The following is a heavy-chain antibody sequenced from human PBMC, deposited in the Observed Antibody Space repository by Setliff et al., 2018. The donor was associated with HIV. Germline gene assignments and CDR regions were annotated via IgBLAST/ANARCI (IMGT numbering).Heavy chain of an antibody. CDR1: GFTFGDYA. J-gene: IGHJ4*02. V-gene: IGHV3-49*04. Sequence: HPGGSLRLSCTASGFTFGDYAMSWVRQAPGKGLEWVGFIRSKAYGGTTEYAASVKGRFTISRDDSKSIAYLQMNSLKTEDTAVYYCTRESGRSWEHLYYFDYWGQGTLVTVSS. CDR2: IRSKAYGGTT. CDR3: TRESGRSWEHLYYFDY. D-gene: IGHD1-26*01.